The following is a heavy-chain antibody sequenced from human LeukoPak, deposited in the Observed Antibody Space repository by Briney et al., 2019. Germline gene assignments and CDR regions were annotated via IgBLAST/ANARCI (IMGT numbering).Heavy chain of an antibody. J-gene: IGHJ4*02. D-gene: IGHD5-18*01. V-gene: IGHV4-34*01. CDR2: INHSGST. CDR3: ARRDFMVTFDY. CDR1: GGSFSGYY. Sequence: SETLSLTCAVYGGSFSGYYWSWIRQPPGKGLEWIGEINHSGSTNYDPSLKSRVTISVDTSKNQFSLKLSSVTAADTAVYYCARRDFMVTFDYWGQGTLVTVSS.